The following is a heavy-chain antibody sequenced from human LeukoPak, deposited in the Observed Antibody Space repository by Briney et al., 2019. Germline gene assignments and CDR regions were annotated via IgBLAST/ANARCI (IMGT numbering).Heavy chain of an antibody. V-gene: IGHV4-59*01. CDR2: IYYSGST. CDR1: GGSISSYY. J-gene: IGHJ5*02. D-gene: IGHD3-22*01. CDR3: ARKQDSMIGSSFDP. Sequence: SETLSLTCTVSGGSISSYYWSWIRQPPGKGLEWLGYIYYSGSTNYNPSLKSRVTISVDTSKNQFSLKLSSVTAADTAVYYCARKQDSMIGSSFDPWGQGTLVTVSS.